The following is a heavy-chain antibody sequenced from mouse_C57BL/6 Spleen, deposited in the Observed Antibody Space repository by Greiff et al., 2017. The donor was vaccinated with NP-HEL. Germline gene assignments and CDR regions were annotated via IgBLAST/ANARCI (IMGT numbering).Heavy chain of an antibody. Sequence: QVHVKQSGPELVKPGASVKISCKASGYAFSSSWMNWVKQRPGKGLEWIGRIYPGDGDTNYNGKFKGKATLTADKSSSTAYMQLSSLTSEDAAVYFWARSPITTVVAPYWYFDVWGTGTTVTVAA. V-gene: IGHV1-82*01. D-gene: IGHD1-1*01. CDR3: ARSPITTVVAPYWYFDV. CDR1: GYAFSSSW. J-gene: IGHJ1*03. CDR2: IYPGDGDT.